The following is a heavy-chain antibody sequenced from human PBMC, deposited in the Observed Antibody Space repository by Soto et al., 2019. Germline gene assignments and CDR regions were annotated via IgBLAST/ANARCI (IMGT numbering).Heavy chain of an antibody. CDR2: IYYSGST. V-gene: IGHV4-31*03. D-gene: IGHD3-3*01. Sequence: PSETLSLTCTVSCGSISSGGYYWSWIRQHPGKGLEWIGYIYYSGSTYYNPSLKSRVTISVDTSKNQFSLKLSSVTAADTAVYYCAGVRLRFLEWSWDFDYWGQGTLVTVSS. J-gene: IGHJ4*02. CDR1: CGSISSGGYY. CDR3: AGVRLRFLEWSWDFDY.